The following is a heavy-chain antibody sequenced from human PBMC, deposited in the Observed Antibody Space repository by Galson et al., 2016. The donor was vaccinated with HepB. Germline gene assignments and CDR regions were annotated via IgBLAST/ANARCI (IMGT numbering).Heavy chain of an antibody. CDR3: ARHFDCSTTSCYLDF. D-gene: IGHD2-2*01. CDR2: IWPGDSDT. CDR1: GYSFTKYW. J-gene: IGHJ4*02. Sequence: VKKPGESLRISCKASGYSFTKYWIGWVRQKPGGGLEWMAIIWPGDSDTRYGPSFQGQVTISADESISTAYLQWDTLKASDTAIYYCARHFDCSTTSCYLDFWGQGTLVTVSS. V-gene: IGHV5-51*01.